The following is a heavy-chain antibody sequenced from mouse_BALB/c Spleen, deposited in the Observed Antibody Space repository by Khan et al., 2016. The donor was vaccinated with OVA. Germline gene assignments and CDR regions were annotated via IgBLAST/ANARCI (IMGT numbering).Heavy chain of an antibody. Sequence: VQLKQSGPELVKPGASVKMSCKASGYTFTSYVIHWVKQKPGQGLEWIGYIYPYNDDTKYIEKFKGKATLTSDKSSSTAYMELSSLTSEDSVVYFCATQGSTYTWFTYWGQGTLVSVSA. V-gene: IGHV1S136*01. J-gene: IGHJ3*01. CDR2: IYPYNDDT. CDR1: GYTFTSYV. D-gene: IGHD1-1*01. CDR3: ATQGSTYTWFTY.